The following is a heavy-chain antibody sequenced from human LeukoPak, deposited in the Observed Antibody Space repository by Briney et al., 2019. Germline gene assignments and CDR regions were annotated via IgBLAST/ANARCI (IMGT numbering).Heavy chain of an antibody. CDR2: IYYSGST. Sequence: SETLSLTCTVSGGSISSYYWSWIRQPPGKGLEWIGYIYYSGSTYYNPSLKSRVTISVDTSKNQFSLKLSSVTAADTAVYYCARDYGGDYYMDVWGKGTTVTVSS. J-gene: IGHJ6*03. CDR1: GGSISSYY. D-gene: IGHD4-23*01. V-gene: IGHV4-59*12. CDR3: ARDYGGDYYMDV.